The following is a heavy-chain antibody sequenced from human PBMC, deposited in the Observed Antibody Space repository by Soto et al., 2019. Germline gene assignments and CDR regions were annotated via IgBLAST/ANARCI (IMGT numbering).Heavy chain of an antibody. D-gene: IGHD3-22*01. V-gene: IGHV3-30*02. J-gene: IGHJ4*02. CDR3: AEDFIHDSSGCIDS. CDR1: GFNFNNYG. Sequence: GGSLRLSCAASGFNFNNYGMHWVRQAPGKGLEWLAVIWYDGRTKYYGDSVKGRFTISRDNSKNTLDLQMNRLRVEDTAVYYRAEDFIHDSSGCIDSWGQGTLVTVSS. CDR2: IWYDGRTK.